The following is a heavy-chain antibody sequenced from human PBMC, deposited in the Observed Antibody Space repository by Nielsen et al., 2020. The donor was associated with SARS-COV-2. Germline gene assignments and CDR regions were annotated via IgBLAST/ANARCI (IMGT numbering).Heavy chain of an antibody. CDR3: ARGRASPLEWLLYGPRQYGMDV. CDR1: GGSFSGYY. J-gene: IGHJ6*02. CDR2: INHSGST. Sequence: GSLRLSCAVYGGSFSGYYWSWIRQPPGKGQEWIGEINHSGSTNYNPSLKSRVTISVDTSKNQFSLKLSSVTAADTAVYYCARGRASPLEWLLYGPRQYGMDVWGQGTTVTVSS. V-gene: IGHV4-34*01. D-gene: IGHD3-3*01.